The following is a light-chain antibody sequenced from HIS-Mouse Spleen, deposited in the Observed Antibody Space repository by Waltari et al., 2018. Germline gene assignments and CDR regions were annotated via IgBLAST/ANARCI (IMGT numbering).Light chain of an antibody. CDR1: SSDFGSYNL. CDR2: EGS. CDR3: CSYAGSSTWV. J-gene: IGLJ3*02. V-gene: IGLV2-23*01. Sequence: QSALTQPASVSGSPGQSITISCPGTSSDFGSYNLVSWYQQHPGKAPQLMIYEGSKRPSGVSNRFSGSKSGNTASLTISGLQAEDEADYYCCSYAGSSTWVFGGGTKLTVL.